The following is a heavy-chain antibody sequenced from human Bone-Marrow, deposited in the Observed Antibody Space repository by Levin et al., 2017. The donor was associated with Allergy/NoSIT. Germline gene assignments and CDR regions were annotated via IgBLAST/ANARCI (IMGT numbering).Heavy chain of an antibody. V-gene: IGHV3-74*01. J-gene: IGHJ3*02. Sequence: GGSLRLSCAASGFTFSNYWMHWVRQAPRKGLVWVSRINSDGSSTYYADFVKGRFTISRDNAKNTLYLQMNSLRGEDTALYYCARGIIGDVRVAHKEAFDIWGQGTMVTVSS. CDR2: INSDGSST. CDR3: ARGIIGDVRVAHKEAFDI. CDR1: GFTFSNYW. D-gene: IGHD2/OR15-2a*01.